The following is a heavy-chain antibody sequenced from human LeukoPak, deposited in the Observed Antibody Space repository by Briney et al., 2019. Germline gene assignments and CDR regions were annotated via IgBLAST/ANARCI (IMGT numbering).Heavy chain of an antibody. CDR2: ISYDGSNK. CDR3: AIVTTDRPFDY. D-gene: IGHD4-17*01. V-gene: IGHV3-30-3*01. CDR1: GFTFSSYA. Sequence: GRSLRLSCAASGFTFSSYAMHWVRQAPGKGLEWVAVISYDGSNKYYADSVKGRFTISRDNSKNTLYLQMNSLRAEDTAVYYCAIVTTDRPFDYWGQGTLVTVSS. J-gene: IGHJ4*02.